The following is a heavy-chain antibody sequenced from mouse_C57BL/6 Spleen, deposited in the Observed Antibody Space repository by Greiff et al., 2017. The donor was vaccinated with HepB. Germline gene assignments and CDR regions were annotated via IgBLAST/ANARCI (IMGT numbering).Heavy chain of an antibody. J-gene: IGHJ1*03. D-gene: IGHD1-1*01. Sequence: VQLQQSGAELARPGASVKLSCKASGYTFTSYGISWVKQRTGQGLEWIGEIYPRSGNTYYNEKFKGKATLTADQSSSTAYMELRSLTSEDSAVYYCARSHYGSSYWYFDVWGTGTTVTVSS. CDR2: IYPRSGNT. CDR1: GYTFTSYG. V-gene: IGHV1-81*01. CDR3: ARSHYGSSYWYFDV.